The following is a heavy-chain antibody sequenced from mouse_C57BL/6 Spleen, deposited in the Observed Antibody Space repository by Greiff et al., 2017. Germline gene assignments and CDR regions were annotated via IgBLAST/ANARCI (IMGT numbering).Heavy chain of an antibody. CDR3: TRENYGSSFFDY. J-gene: IGHJ2*01. Sequence: EVQLQESGEGLVKPGGSLKLSCAASGFTFSSYAMSWVRQTPEKRLEWVAYISSGGDYIYYADTVKGRFTISRDNARNTLYLQMSSLKSEDTAMYYCTRENYGSSFFDYCGQGTTLTVSS. V-gene: IGHV5-9-1*02. D-gene: IGHD1-1*01. CDR2: ISSGGDYI. CDR1: GFTFSSYA.